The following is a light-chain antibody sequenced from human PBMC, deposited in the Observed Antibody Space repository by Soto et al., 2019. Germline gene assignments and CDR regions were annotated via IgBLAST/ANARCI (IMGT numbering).Light chain of an antibody. Sequence: QSALTQPASVSGSPGQSITISCTGTNGDVGSYDLVSWYQQYPGKAPKLIIYEVNKRPSGVSNRFSGAKSGNTASLTICGLQTEDEADYDCCSYAGGNTLIFGGGTKLTVL. CDR1: NGDVGSYDL. J-gene: IGLJ2*01. CDR3: CSYAGGNTLI. V-gene: IGLV2-23*02. CDR2: EVN.